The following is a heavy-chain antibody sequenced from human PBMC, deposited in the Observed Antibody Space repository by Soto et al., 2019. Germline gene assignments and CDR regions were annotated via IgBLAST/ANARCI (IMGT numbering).Heavy chain of an antibody. CDR3: AKDYYFGY. J-gene: IGHJ4*02. CDR2: ISVSGGGR. CDR1: GFTFSNYA. Sequence: PGGSLRLSCAASGFTFSNYAMSWVRQAPGKGLEWVSAISVSGGGRYYADSVQGRFTISRDNSKNTLYLQMNSLRAEDTALYYCAKDYYFGYWGKGTPVTVSS. V-gene: IGHV3-23*01.